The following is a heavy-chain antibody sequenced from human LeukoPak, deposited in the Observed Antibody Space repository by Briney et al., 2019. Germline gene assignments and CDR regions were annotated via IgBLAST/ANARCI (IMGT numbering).Heavy chain of an antibody. Sequence: GRSLRLSCAASGFTFSNYAMSWVRQAPGKGLEWVSVISTSGGSTYYADSVKGRFTISRDNSKNTLYLQMNSLRAEDTAVYYCAKGTGSGWYGNNWFDPWGQGTLVTVSS. V-gene: IGHV3-23*01. D-gene: IGHD6-19*01. CDR3: AKGTGSGWYGNNWFDP. CDR2: ISTSGGST. CDR1: GFTFSNYA. J-gene: IGHJ5*02.